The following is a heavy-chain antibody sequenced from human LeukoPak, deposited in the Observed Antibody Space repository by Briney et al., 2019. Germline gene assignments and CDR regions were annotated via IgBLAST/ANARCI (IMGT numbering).Heavy chain of an antibody. CDR1: GGSISSSSYY. D-gene: IGHD5-12*01. Sequence: PSETLSLTCTVSGGSISSSSYYWGWIRQPPGKGLEWIGNIYYSGSAYYNPSLKSRVTMFVDTSKNQFSLKLSSVTAADTAVYYCARRGGYSGSDFDSWGQGTLVTVSS. J-gene: IGHJ4*02. V-gene: IGHV4-39*01. CDR2: IYYSGSA. CDR3: ARRGGYSGSDFDS.